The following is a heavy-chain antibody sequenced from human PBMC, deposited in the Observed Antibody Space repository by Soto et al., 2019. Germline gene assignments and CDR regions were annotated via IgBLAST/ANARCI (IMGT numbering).Heavy chain of an antibody. J-gene: IGHJ5*02. D-gene: IGHD3-10*01. CDR3: ARDHDYYGSGSFQTP. CDR2: INSDGSST. Sequence: GGSLRLSCAASGFTFSSYWMHWVRQAPGKGLVWVSRINSDGSSTSYADSVKGRFTISRDNAKNTLYLQMNSLRAEDTAVYYCARDHDYYGSGSFQTPWGQGTLVTVSS. V-gene: IGHV3-74*01. CDR1: GFTFSSYW.